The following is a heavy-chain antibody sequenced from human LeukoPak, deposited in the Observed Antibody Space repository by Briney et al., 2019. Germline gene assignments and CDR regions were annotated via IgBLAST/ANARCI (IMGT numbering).Heavy chain of an antibody. D-gene: IGHD4-23*01. V-gene: IGHV4-59*01. Sequence: SETLSLTCTVSGGSISSYYWSWIRQPPGKGLEWIGYIYYSGGTNYNPSLKSRVTISVDTSKNQSSLKLSSVTAADTAVYYCARCDRYGGNTEFLFDYWGQGTQVTVSS. J-gene: IGHJ4*02. CDR2: IYYSGGT. CDR3: ARCDRYGGNTEFLFDY. CDR1: GGSISSYY.